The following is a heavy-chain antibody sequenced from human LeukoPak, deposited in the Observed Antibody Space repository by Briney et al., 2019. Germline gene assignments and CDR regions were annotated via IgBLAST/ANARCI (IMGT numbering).Heavy chain of an antibody. D-gene: IGHD5-18*01. J-gene: IGHJ3*01. CDR3: ARDYSDGHNRRDAFDL. Sequence: ASVRVSCKASGYSFSDFHIHWVRQAPGQGLEWMGWINPKSSATTYAERFRGRVTMTRDTSLNTVYLELASLYSDDTAVFYCARDYSDGHNRRDAFDLWGQGTTLIVSS. CDR1: GYSFSDFH. V-gene: IGHV1-2*02. CDR2: INPKSSAT.